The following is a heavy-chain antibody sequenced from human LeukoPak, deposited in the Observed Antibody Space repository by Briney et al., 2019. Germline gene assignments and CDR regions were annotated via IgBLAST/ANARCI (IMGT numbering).Heavy chain of an antibody. J-gene: IGHJ4*02. Sequence: KPSETLSLTCAVYGGSFSGYYWSWIRQPPGKGLEWIGEINHSGSTNYNPSLKSRVTISVDTSKNQFSLKLSSVTAADTAVYYCARRDYSTISEVDDYWGQGTLVTVSS. CDR1: GGSFSGYY. V-gene: IGHV4-34*01. CDR3: ARRDYSTISEVDDY. CDR2: INHSGST. D-gene: IGHD2-15*01.